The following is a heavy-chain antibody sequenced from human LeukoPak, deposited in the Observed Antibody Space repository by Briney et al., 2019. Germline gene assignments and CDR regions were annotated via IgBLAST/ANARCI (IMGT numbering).Heavy chain of an antibody. CDR2: ISGSGGST. CDR3: AKLTEIVVVVVATPGY. D-gene: IGHD2-15*01. Sequence: GGSLRLSCAASGFTFGSYAMSWVRQAPGKGLEWVSAISGSGGSTYYADSVKGRFTISRDNSKNTLFLQMNSLRAEDTAVYYCAKLTEIVVVVVATPGYWGQGTLVTVSS. CDR1: GFTFGSYA. J-gene: IGHJ4*02. V-gene: IGHV3-23*01.